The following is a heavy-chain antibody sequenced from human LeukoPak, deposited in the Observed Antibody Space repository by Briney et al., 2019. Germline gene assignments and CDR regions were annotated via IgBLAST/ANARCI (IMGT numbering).Heavy chain of an antibody. D-gene: IGHD5-12*01. V-gene: IGHV3-48*02. J-gene: IGHJ4*02. Sequence: PGGSLRLSCAASGFTFSSHNMNWVRQAPGKGLEWVSYVSTGSTAIYYADSVKGRFTISRDNAKNSLYLQMNSLRDEDTAVYYCARKSGSFDYWGQGTLVTVSS. CDR1: GFTFSSHN. CDR3: ARKSGSFDY. CDR2: VSTGSTAI.